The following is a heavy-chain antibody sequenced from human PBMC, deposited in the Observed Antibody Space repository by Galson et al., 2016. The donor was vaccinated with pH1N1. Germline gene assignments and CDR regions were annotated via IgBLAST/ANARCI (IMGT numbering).Heavy chain of an antibody. V-gene: IGHV3-23*01. Sequence: SLRLSCAASGFTFNKYAMTWVRQAPGKGLEWVSAISGSGRDTYYAASVKGRFTISRDNSKDTVYLQMNSLTVEDTAIYYCAKVPSRGSNAYGVDYWGQGTLVTVSS. J-gene: IGHJ4*02. CDR3: AKVPSRGSNAYGVDY. CDR1: GFTFNKYA. CDR2: ISGSGRDT. D-gene: IGHD5-12*01.